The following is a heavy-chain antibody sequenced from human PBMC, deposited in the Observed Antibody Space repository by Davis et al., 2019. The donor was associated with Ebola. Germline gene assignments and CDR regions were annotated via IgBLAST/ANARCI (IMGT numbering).Heavy chain of an antibody. V-gene: IGHV3-23*01. CDR1: GFTFTNYA. CDR2: ISGSGASI. Sequence: GESLKISCAASGFTFTNYAMSWVRQAPGKGLEWVSAISGSGASIYYADSVKGRFTISRDNSENALYLQMNSLRAEDTAVYYCASREVGQHNLYWGQGTLVTVSA. J-gene: IGHJ4*02. CDR3: ASREVGQHNLY. D-gene: IGHD2-21*01.